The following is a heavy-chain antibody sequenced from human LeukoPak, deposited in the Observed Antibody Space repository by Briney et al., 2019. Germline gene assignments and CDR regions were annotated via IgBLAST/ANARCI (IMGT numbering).Heavy chain of an antibody. CDR1: EISFSTYA. V-gene: IGHV3-23*02. CDR3: AKEGSGWFDGRYFDN. Sequence: GRSLRLSCEASEISFSTYAMSWVRQAPRRGLEWVAGTSARAGSAYYRDSLKGRLTISRDNSKNTLYLQMNDLRPEDTARYYCAKEGSGWFDGRYFDNWGQGTLLTVSS. J-gene: IGHJ4*02. D-gene: IGHD6-19*01. CDR2: TSARAGSA.